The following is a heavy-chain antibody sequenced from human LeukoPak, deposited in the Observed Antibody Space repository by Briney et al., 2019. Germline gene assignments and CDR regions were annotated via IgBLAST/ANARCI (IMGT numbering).Heavy chain of an antibody. CDR1: GGSFSGYY. J-gene: IGHJ6*03. CDR3: ARVVPYDFWSGYYMYYYYMDV. V-gene: IGHV4-34*01. D-gene: IGHD3-3*01. CDR2: INHSGST. Sequence: SETLSLTCAVYGGSFSGYYWSWIRQPPGKGLEWIGEINHSGSTNYNPSLKSRVTISVDTSKNQFSLKLSSVTAADTAVYYCARVVPYDFWSGYYMYYYYMDVWGKGTTVTVSS.